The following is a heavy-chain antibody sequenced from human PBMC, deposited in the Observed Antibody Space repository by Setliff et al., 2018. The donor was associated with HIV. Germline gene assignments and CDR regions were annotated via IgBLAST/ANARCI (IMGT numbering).Heavy chain of an antibody. Sequence: GASVKVSCKTFGYSFTAYQMHWLRQAPGQGLEWMGWINTNNGNPTYAQGFTGRFVFSSDTSVRTAYLQIVGLKAEDTAVYFCARDSSEYYDILTGEYHNMDVWGKGTSVTVSS. J-gene: IGHJ6*03. CDR2: INTNNGNP. D-gene: IGHD3-9*01. V-gene: IGHV7-4-1*01. CDR3: ARDSSEYYDILTGEYHNMDV. CDR1: GYSFTAYQ.